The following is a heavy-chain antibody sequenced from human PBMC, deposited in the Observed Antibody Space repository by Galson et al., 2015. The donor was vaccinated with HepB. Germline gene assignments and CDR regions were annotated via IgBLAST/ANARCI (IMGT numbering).Heavy chain of an antibody. CDR3: ARQAPRYCSRNSCALPYLAN. CDR1: GYTFTNYW. J-gene: IGHJ4*02. CDR2: IYPADSYT. V-gene: IGHV5-51*01. D-gene: IGHD2-2*01. Sequence: QSGAEVKKPGESLKISCRGSGYTFTNYWIAWVRQMPGKGLEWVGIIYPADSYTTYSPSFRGHVTISADRSSSTASLQWSSLKASDTAMYYCARQAPRYCSRNSCALPYLANWGKGTLVTVSS.